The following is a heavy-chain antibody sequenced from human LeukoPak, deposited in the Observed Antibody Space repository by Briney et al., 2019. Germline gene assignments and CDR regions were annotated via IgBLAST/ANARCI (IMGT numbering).Heavy chain of an antibody. CDR2: IYYSGST. J-gene: IGHJ6*03. V-gene: IGHV4-39*01. CDR1: GGSISSSSYY. Sequence: SETLSLTCTVSGGSISSSSYYWGWIRQPPGKGLEWSGSIYYSGSTYYNPSLKSRVTISVDTSKNQFSLKLSSVTAADTAVYYCARSRLYYYYCYYMDVWGKGTTVTVSS. CDR3: ARSRLYYYYCYYMDV. D-gene: IGHD2/OR15-2a*01.